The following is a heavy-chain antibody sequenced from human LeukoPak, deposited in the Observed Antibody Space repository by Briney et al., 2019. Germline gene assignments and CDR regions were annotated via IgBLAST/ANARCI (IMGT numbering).Heavy chain of an antibody. CDR1: GGSISSSSYY. J-gene: IGHJ2*01. CDR3: ARLFDWGSDHWYFDL. Sequence: SETLSLTCTVSGGSISSSSYYWGWIRQPPGKGLEWIGSIYYSGSTYYNPSLKSRVTISVDTSKNQFSLELSSMTAADTAVYYCARLFDWGSDHWYFDLWGRGTLVTVSS. CDR2: IYYSGST. D-gene: IGHD3-9*01. V-gene: IGHV4-39*01.